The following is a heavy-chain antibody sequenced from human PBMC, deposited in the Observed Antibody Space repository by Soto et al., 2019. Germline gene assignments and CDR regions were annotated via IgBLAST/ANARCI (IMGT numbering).Heavy chain of an antibody. CDR1: GFTFSSYA. Sequence: GGSLRLSCAASGFTFSSYAMSWVRQSPGKGLEWVSAISGSGGSTYYADSVKGRFTISRDNSKNTLYLQMNSLRAEDTAVYYCAKGEKLSPRSYFDYWGQGTLVTVSS. CDR3: AKGEKLSPRSYFDY. CDR2: ISGSGGST. D-gene: IGHD5-18*01. J-gene: IGHJ4*02. V-gene: IGHV3-23*01.